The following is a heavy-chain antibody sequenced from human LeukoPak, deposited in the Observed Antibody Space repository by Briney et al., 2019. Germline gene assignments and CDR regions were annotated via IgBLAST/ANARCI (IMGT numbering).Heavy chain of an antibody. J-gene: IGHJ4*02. CDR3: ARDRGYYVFDY. CDR1: GFTFSSYW. D-gene: IGHD3-22*01. Sequence: GGSLRLSCAASGFTFSSYWMTWVRQALGKGLEWVAHVKPDGSEKSYVDSVKGRFTISRDNVQNSLYLQMNSLRAEDTAVYYCARDRGYYVFDYWGQGTLVTVSS. V-gene: IGHV3-7*01. CDR2: VKPDGSEK.